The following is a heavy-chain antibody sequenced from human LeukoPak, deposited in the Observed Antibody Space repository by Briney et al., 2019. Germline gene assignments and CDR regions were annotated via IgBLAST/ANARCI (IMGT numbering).Heavy chain of an antibody. Sequence: SETLSLTCAVYGGSFSGYYWSWIRQPPGKGLEWIGEINHSGSANYNPSLKSRVTISVDTSKNQFSLKLSSVTAADTAVYYCAREKRTQWELPPVAFDIWGQGTMVTVSS. CDR2: INHSGSA. J-gene: IGHJ3*02. D-gene: IGHD1-26*01. V-gene: IGHV4-34*01. CDR1: GGSFSGYY. CDR3: AREKRTQWELPPVAFDI.